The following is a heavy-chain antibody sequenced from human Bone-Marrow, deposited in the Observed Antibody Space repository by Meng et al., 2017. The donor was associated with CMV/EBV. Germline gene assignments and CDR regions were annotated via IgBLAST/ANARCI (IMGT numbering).Heavy chain of an antibody. J-gene: IGHJ4*02. CDR2: MKGDGSEK. D-gene: IGHD6-19*01. Sequence: GESLKISCAASGFSFRNSWMSWLRQAPGKGLEWVANMKGDGSEKYYVDSVKGRFTISGDNAENSLFLQMTSLRDEDTAVYFCARDASGWSYYWGQGTRVTVSS. CDR3: ARDASGWSYY. CDR1: GFSFRNSW. V-gene: IGHV3-7*01.